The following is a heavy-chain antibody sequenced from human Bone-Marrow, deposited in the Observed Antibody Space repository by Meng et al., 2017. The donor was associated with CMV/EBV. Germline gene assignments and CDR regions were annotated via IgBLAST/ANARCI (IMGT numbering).Heavy chain of an antibody. D-gene: IGHD6-19*01. CDR3: ARGGDSSGWYSWDH. J-gene: IGHJ4*02. Sequence: GESLKISCAASGFTFSNAWMSWVRQAPGKGLEWVANRKEDGSETYYVDSVKGRFTISTDSAKNSLYLQMNSLRAEDTAVYYCARGGDSSGWYSWDHWGQGTLVTVSS. CDR1: GFTFSNAW. CDR2: RKEDGSET. V-gene: IGHV3-7*01.